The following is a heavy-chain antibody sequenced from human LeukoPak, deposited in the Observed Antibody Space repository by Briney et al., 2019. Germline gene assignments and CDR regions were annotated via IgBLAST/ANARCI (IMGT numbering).Heavy chain of an antibody. D-gene: IGHD3-22*01. CDR1: GGSFSGYC. CDR2: INHSGST. Sequence: KPSQTLSLTCAVYGGSFSGYCWSWIRQPPGKGLEWIGEINHSGSTNYNPSLKSRVTISVDTSKNQFSLKLSSVTAADTAVYYCARERGIVVVPGKSFDYWGQGTLVTVSS. V-gene: IGHV4-34*01. J-gene: IGHJ4*02. CDR3: ARERGIVVVPGKSFDY.